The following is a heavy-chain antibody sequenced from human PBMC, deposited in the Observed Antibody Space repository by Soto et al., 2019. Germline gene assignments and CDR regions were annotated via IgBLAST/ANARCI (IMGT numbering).Heavy chain of an antibody. V-gene: IGHV1-69*13. CDR2: IIPIFGTA. CDR1: GGTFSSYA. J-gene: IGHJ4*02. D-gene: IGHD3-22*01. CDR3: ASIGDYYDSSGYAFDY. Sequence: ASVKVSCKASGGTFSSYAISWVRQAPGQGLEWMGGIIPIFGTANYAQKFQGRVTITADESTSTAYMELSSLRSEDTAVYYYASIGDYYDSSGYAFDYWGQGTLVTVSS.